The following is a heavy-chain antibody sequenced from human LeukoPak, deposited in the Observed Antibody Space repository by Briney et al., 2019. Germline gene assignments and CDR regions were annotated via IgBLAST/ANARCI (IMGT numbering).Heavy chain of an antibody. CDR3: ARDRRGGATVDY. CDR1: GYTFTIYY. V-gene: IGHV1-2*07. Sequence: GASVKVSFKAFGYTFTIYYMHWVRQAPGQGLEWMGWINPHSGDTNYAHKFQGRVTMTRDTSISIAYMELSSLKSDDTAVYYCARDRRGGATVDYWGQGTLVAVSS. D-gene: IGHD1-26*01. CDR2: INPHSGDT. J-gene: IGHJ4*02.